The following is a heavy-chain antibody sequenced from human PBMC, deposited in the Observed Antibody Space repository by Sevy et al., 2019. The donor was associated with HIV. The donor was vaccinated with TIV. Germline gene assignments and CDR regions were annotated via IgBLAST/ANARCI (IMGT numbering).Heavy chain of an antibody. Sequence: GGSLRLSCAASGFAFSSYAMSWVRQAPGKGLEWVSIISGSGGSTYYADSVKGRFTISRDNSKNTLHLQMNSLRAEDTAVYYCAKLYCGGDCYGRGSAHDAFDIWGQGTMVTVS. CDR3: AKLYCGGDCYGRGSAHDAFDI. CDR1: GFAFSSYA. V-gene: IGHV3-23*01. D-gene: IGHD2-21*01. J-gene: IGHJ3*02. CDR2: ISGSGGST.